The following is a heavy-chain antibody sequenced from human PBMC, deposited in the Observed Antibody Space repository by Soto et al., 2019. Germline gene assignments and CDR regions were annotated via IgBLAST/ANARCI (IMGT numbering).Heavy chain of an antibody. D-gene: IGHD2-2*01. Sequence: SVKVSCKASGGTFSSYTISWVRQAPGQGLEWMGRIIPILGIANYAQKFQGRVTITADKSTSTAYMELSSLRSEDMAVYYCASGWTCSSTSCYLDYSYWGQGTLVTVSS. CDR1: GGTFSSYT. V-gene: IGHV1-69*02. CDR2: IIPILGIA. CDR3: ASGWTCSSTSCYLDYSY. J-gene: IGHJ4*02.